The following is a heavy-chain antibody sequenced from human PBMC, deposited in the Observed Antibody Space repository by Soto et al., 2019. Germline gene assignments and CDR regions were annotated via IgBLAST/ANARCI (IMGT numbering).Heavy chain of an antibody. J-gene: IGHJ6*02. D-gene: IGHD3-10*01. CDR1: GGSISSYY. CDR3: AKGHSTWLWFGSYYYYGMDV. Sequence: PSETLSLTCTVSGGSISSYYWSWIRQPPGKGLEWIGYIYHSGSTYYNPSLKSRVTISVDRSKNQFSLKLSSVTAADTAVYYCAKGHSTWLWFGSYYYYGMDVWGQGTTVTVSS. V-gene: IGHV4-59*12. CDR2: IYHSGST.